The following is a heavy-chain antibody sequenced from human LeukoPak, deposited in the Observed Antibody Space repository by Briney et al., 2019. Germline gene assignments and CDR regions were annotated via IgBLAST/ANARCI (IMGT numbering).Heavy chain of an antibody. Sequence: PSETLSLTCTVSGGSISSNNNYWGWIRQPPGKGLEWIGNIFYSGSTNYNPSLKSRVTISVDTSKNQFSLKLSSVTAADTAVYYCARGPNYPSPSPFDYWGQGTLVTVSS. V-gene: IGHV4-39*07. CDR3: ARGPNYPSPSPFDY. J-gene: IGHJ4*02. D-gene: IGHD5-24*01. CDR1: GGSISSNNNY. CDR2: IFYSGST.